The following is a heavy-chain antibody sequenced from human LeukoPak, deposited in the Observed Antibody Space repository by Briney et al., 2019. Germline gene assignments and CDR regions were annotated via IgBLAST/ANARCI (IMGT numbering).Heavy chain of an antibody. CDR2: ISSSSSTI. J-gene: IGHJ5*02. Sequence: GGSLRLSCVASGFTFSSYSMNWVRQAPGKGLEWVSYISSSSSTIYYADSVKGRFTISRDNAKNSLYLQMNSLRAEDTAVYHCARDRYCSGGSCYGWFDPWGQGTLVTVSS. V-gene: IGHV3-48*04. CDR3: ARDRYCSGGSCYGWFDP. CDR1: GFTFSSYS. D-gene: IGHD2-15*01.